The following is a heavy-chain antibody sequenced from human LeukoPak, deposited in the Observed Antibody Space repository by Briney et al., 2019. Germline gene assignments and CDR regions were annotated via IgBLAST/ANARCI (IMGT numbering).Heavy chain of an antibody. V-gene: IGHV3-69-1*01. CDR3: ARDGITTHVDFDY. D-gene: IGHD4-11*01. CDR1: GFTFDDYA. J-gene: IGHJ4*02. CDR2: ISSSSYI. Sequence: GGSPRLSCAASGFTFDDYAMHWVRQAPGKGLEWVSSISSSSYIYYADSVKGRFTISRDNAKNSLYLQMNSLRAEDTAVYYCARDGITTHVDFDYWGQGTLVTVSS.